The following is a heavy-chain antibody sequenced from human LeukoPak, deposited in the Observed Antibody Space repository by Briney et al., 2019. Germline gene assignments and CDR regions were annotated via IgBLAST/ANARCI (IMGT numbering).Heavy chain of an antibody. Sequence: GGSLRLSCAASGFTFSSYEMNWVRQAPGKGLEWVSYISSSGSTIYYADSVKGRFTISRDNAKNSLYLQMNSLRAEDTAVYYYARTYDSSGYYHSYYFDYWGQGTLVTVSS. D-gene: IGHD3-22*01. CDR2: ISSSGSTI. CDR1: GFTFSSYE. J-gene: IGHJ4*02. V-gene: IGHV3-48*03. CDR3: ARTYDSSGYYHSYYFDY.